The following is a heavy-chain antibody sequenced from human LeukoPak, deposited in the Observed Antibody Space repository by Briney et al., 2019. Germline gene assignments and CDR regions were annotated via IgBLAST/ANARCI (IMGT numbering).Heavy chain of an antibody. D-gene: IGHD2-8*02. J-gene: IGHJ5*02. CDR3: ATPRLVGNWFDP. V-gene: IGHV1-24*01. CDR1: GYTLTELS. CDR2: FDPEDGET. Sequence: ASVKVSRKVSGYTLTELSMHWVRQAPGKGLEWMGGFDPEDGETIYAQKFQGRVTMTEDTSTDTAYMELSSLRSEDTAVYYCATPRLVGNWFDPWGQGTLVTVSS.